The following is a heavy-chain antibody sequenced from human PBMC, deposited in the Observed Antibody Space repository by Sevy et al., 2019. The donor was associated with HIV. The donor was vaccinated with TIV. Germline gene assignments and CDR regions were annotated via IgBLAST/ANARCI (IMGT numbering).Heavy chain of an antibody. CDR2: INHSGST. CDR1: GGSFSADY. J-gene: IGHJ4*01. V-gene: IGHV4-34*01. CDR3: ARGYDAGPLIY. Sequence: SETLSLTCTVYGGSFSADYWTWIRQPPGKGLEWIGEINHSGSTNYNPSLKSRVTISLVTSKNQFSLRLTSVTAADTAVFYCARGYDAGPLIYWGHGTLVTLSS. D-gene: IGHD3-22*01.